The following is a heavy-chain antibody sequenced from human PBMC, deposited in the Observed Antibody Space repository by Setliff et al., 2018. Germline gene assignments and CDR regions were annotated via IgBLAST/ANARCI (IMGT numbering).Heavy chain of an antibody. CDR3: ARAPYYYDSSGYYRDDAFDI. D-gene: IGHD3-22*01. V-gene: IGHV1-46*01. CDR2: INPSGGST. CDR1: GYTFTSYY. Sequence: ASVKVSCKASGYTFTSYYMHWVRQAPGQGLEWMGIINPSGGSTSYAQKFQGRVTMTRDTSTSTAYMELSSLRSEDTAVYYCARAPYYYDSSGYYRDDAFDIWGQGTMVTVSS. J-gene: IGHJ3*02.